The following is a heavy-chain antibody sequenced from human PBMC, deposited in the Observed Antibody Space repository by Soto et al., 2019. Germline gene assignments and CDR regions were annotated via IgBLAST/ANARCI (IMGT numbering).Heavy chain of an antibody. D-gene: IGHD6-19*01. CDR1: GYTFTGYY. V-gene: IGHV1-2*04. J-gene: IGHJ4*02. CDR2: INPNSGGT. CDR3: ARDSSPIAVAGTASTLFDY. Sequence: GASVKVSCKASGYTFTGYYMHWVRQAPGQGLEWMGWINPNSGGTNYAQKFQGWVTMTRDTSISTAYMELSRLRSDDTAVYYCARDSSPIAVAGTASTLFDYWGQGTLVTVSS.